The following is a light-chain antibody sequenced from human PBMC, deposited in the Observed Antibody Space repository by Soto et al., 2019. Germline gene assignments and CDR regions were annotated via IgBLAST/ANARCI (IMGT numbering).Light chain of an antibody. CDR2: DAA. CDR1: RDISVY. V-gene: IGKV1-33*01. J-gene: IGKJ2*01. CDR3: QQYDNLPPYT. Sequence: DIQMTQSPPSLSASVGDRVTITCQASRDISVYLNWYQQKPGKPPTLLVYDAANVQAGVPSGFSGRGSGTHFSLIISNLQPEDVATYYCQQYDNLPPYTFGQGTNVEIK.